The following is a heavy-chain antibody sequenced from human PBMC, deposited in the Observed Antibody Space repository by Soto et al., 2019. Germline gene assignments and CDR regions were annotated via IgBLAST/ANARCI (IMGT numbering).Heavy chain of an antibody. J-gene: IGHJ4*02. V-gene: IGHV1-24*01. CDR3: ATDGPGYDFWSGFGSY. Sequence: RASVKVSCKVSGYTLTELSMHWVRQAPGKGLEWMGGFDPEDGETIYAQKFQGRVTMTEDTSTDTAYMELSSLRSEDTAVYYCATDGPGYDFWSGFGSYWGQGTLVTVSS. D-gene: IGHD3-3*01. CDR2: FDPEDGET. CDR1: GYTLTELS.